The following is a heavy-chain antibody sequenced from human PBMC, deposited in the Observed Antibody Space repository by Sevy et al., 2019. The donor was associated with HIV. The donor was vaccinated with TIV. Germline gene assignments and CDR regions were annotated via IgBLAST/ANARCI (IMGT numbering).Heavy chain of an antibody. V-gene: IGHV3-23*01. CDR3: AKAPSGEWLLSAVDI. J-gene: IGHJ3*02. CDR1: GFTFSTYA. D-gene: IGHD3-3*01. Sequence: GGSLRLSCAASGFTFSTYAMSWVRQAPGKGLEWVSGISGSGGKTYYADSVKGRLTISRDNSKNSQYLQMNSLRAEDTAVYYCAKAPSGEWLLSAVDIWGQGTMVTVSS. CDR2: ISGSGGKT.